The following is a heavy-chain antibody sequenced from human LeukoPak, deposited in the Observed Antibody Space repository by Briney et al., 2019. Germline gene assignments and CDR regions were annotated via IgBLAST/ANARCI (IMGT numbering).Heavy chain of an antibody. V-gene: IGHV3-7*01. CDR2: INQDGGEK. CDR3: ARDSYRALEY. D-gene: IGHD1-14*01. J-gene: IGHJ4*02. CDR1: GFTFSSHW. Sequence: GGSLRLSCAASGFTFSSHWMKWVRQAPGKGLEWVAHINQDGGEKFYVDSVKGRFTIFRDNAKNSLYLQMNSLRAEDTATYYCARDSYRALEYWGQGTLVTVSS.